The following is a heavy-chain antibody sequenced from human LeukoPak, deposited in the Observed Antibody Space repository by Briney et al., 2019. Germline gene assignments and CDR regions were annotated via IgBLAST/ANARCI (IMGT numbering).Heavy chain of an antibody. CDR1: GYTFTGYY. J-gene: IGHJ5*02. CDR3: ARDPSGSSGWYPWFDP. D-gene: IGHD6-19*01. CDR2: INPNSGGT. Sequence: ASVKVSCKASGYTFTGYYMHWVRQAPGQGLEWMGWINPNSGGTNYAQKFQGRVTMTRDTSISTAYKELSRLRSDDTAVYYCARDPSGSSGWYPWFDPWGQGTLVTVSS. V-gene: IGHV1-2*02.